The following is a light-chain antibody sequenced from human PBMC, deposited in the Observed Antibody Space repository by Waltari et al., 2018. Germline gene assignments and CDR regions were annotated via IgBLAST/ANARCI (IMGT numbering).Light chain of an antibody. V-gene: IGKV1-39*01. CDR3: QQSYSTPRT. CDR2: AAS. CDR1: QGIISY. J-gene: IGKJ1*01. Sequence: DFQLTLTPHSLSASVGDRVTITFRASQGIISYVSWYQQKPGKAPNLLIYAASSLQSGVPSRFSGSGSGTDFTLTISSLQPEDFATYYCQQSYSTPRTFGQGTRVEIK.